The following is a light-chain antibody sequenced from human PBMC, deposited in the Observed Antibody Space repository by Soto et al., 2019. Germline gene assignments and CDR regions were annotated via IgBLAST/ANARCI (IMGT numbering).Light chain of an antibody. Sequence: EIVLTQSPATLSLSPGERATLSCRASQSVSSYLAWYQQKPGQAPRLLIYAASNRDTGIPARFSGSGSGTDFTLTISSLEPEDVAVYYCQQRSNWPLTFGGGTKVEIK. V-gene: IGKV3-11*01. J-gene: IGKJ4*01. CDR3: QQRSNWPLT. CDR1: QSVSSY. CDR2: AAS.